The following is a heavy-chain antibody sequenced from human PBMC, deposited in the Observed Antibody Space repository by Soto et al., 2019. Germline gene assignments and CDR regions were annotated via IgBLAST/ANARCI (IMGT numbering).Heavy chain of an antibody. J-gene: IGHJ4*01. D-gene: IGHD6-13*01. V-gene: IGHV1-18*03. CDR3: TRENAAAASPTLDY. CDR1: GYPFTTYG. Sequence: QVQLVQSGPEVKKPGASIKVSCKASGYPFTTYGINWVRQAPGQGLEWMGWISVSNGYTNYAQNLQGRVTMTADTSTNVAYMELRSLRSDDMAVYYCTRENAAAASPTLDYWGHGTLVTVSS. CDR2: ISVSNGYT.